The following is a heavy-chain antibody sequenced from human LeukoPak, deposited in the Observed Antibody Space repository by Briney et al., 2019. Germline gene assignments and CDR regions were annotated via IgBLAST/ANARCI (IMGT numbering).Heavy chain of an antibody. J-gene: IGHJ3*02. CDR3: ASQSGSYPDDAFDI. D-gene: IGHD1-26*01. CDR2: ISSSSSTI. CDR1: GFTFSSYS. Sequence: PGGSLRLSCAASGFTFSSYSMNWVRQAPGKGLEWVSYISSSSSTIYYADSVKGRFTISRDNAKNSLYLQMNSLRAEDTAVYYCASQSGSYPDDAFDIWGQGTMATVSS. V-gene: IGHV3-48*04.